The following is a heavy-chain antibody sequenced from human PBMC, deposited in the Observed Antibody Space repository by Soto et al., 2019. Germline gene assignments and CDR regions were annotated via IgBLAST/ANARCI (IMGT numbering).Heavy chain of an antibody. Sequence: QVQLVESGGGVVQPGRSLRLSCAASGFTFSSYAMHWVRQAPGKGLEWVAVISYDGSNKYYADSVKGRFTISRDNSKNTPYRQMNRMRAEDTPVYYCATLGSGSLFYYWGQGTLVTVSS. V-gene: IGHV3-30-3*01. D-gene: IGHD1-26*01. CDR3: ATLGSGSLFYY. CDR1: GFTFSSYA. CDR2: ISYDGSNK. J-gene: IGHJ4*02.